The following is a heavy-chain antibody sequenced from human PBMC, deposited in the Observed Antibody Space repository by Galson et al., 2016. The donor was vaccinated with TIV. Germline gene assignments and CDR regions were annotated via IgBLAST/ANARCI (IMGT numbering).Heavy chain of an antibody. D-gene: IGHD3-16*01. CDR1: GVSITSSIYY. V-gene: IGHV4-39*01. CDR2: VYYNGDT. CDR3: ARHGAWSWYFDL. Sequence: ETLSLTCTVSGVSITSSIYYWGWIRQPPGKGLEWIGSVYYNGDTYYNPSLKSRVTISVDTSKNQFSLKLNSVTAADTSIFYCARHGAWSWYFDLWGRGTLVTVSS. J-gene: IGHJ2*01.